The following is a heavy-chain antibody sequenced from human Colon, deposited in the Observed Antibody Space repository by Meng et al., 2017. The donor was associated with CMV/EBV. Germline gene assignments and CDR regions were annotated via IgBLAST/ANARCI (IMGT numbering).Heavy chain of an antibody. CDR3: ARASNSSFDP. D-gene: IGHD4-11*01. V-gene: IGHV3-30*04. CDR1: GFTFSASP. J-gene: IGHJ5*02. Sequence: GESLKISCAASGFTFSASPIHWVRQAPGKGLEWVAIISHDATKKYYAESVKGRFTISRDNSQNTVTVQMNSLRGDDTAVYYCARASNSSFDPWGQGTLVTVSS. CDR2: ISHDATKK.